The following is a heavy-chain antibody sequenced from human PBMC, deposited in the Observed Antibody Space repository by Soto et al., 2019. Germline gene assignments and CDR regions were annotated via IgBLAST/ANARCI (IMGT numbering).Heavy chain of an antibody. Sequence: PWETLSLTCTVSGGSINGGDYHWTWIRQTPGKGLEWIGAIYYSGSTYYNPSLKSRIRISVDTSKNQFSLKLSSVTAADTAVYYYARDYRSPSGGMDVWGQGTTVTVSS. CDR3: ARDYRSPSGGMDV. V-gene: IGHV4-30-4*01. CDR1: GGSINGGDYH. J-gene: IGHJ6*02. CDR2: IYYSGST. D-gene: IGHD3-16*02.